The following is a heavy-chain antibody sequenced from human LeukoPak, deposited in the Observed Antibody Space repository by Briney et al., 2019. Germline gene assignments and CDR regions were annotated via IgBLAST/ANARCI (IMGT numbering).Heavy chain of an antibody. D-gene: IGHD2-15*01. J-gene: IGHJ4*02. Sequence: PGGSLRLSCAASGFTFSGSTMHWVRQASGKGLEWVGRIRSKTSSYATAYTASVKGRFTISRDDSKNTAYLQMNSLKTEDTAVYYSTVNYCSGGSCYMLWGQGTLVTVSS. CDR1: GFTFSGST. CDR3: TVNYCSGGSCYML. CDR2: IRSKTSSYAT. V-gene: IGHV3-73*01.